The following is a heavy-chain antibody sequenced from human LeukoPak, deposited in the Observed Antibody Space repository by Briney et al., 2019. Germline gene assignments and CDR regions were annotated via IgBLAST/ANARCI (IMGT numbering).Heavy chain of an antibody. D-gene: IGHD3-9*01. CDR1: GFSLSPSKMC. V-gene: IGHV2-70*01. J-gene: IGHJ4*02. Sequence: ESGPTLVNPTQTLTLTCTFSGFSLSPSKMCVSWIRQPPGKALEWLALIDWDDDKYYNTSLKTRLTISKDTSKNQVVLTMTNMDPVDTATYVCARIVGCPEERHDFLTGYSPPDYWGQGTLVTVSS. CDR2: IDWDDDK. CDR3: ARIVGCPEERHDFLTGYSPPDY.